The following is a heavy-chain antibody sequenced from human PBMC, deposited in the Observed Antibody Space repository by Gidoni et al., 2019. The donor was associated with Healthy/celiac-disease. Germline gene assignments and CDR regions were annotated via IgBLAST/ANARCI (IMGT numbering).Heavy chain of an antibody. V-gene: IGHV3-9*01. CDR3: AKDMAYSGSNHPFDY. CDR2: ISWNSGSI. D-gene: IGHD1-26*01. CDR1: GFTFDDYA. Sequence: EVQLVESGGGLVQPGRSLRLSCAASGFTFDDYAMHWVRQAPGKGLGWVSGISWNSGSIGYADSVKGRFTISRDNAKNSLYLQMNSLRAEDTALYYCAKDMAYSGSNHPFDYWGQGTLVTVSS. J-gene: IGHJ4*02.